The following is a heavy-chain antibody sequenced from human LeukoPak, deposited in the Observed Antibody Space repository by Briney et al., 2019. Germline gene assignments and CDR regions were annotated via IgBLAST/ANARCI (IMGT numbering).Heavy chain of an antibody. CDR1: GFTFSSYA. V-gene: IGHV3-30*04. D-gene: IGHD3-22*01. Sequence: GGSLRLSCAASGFTFSSYAMHWVRQAPGKRLEWVAVISYDGSNKYYADSVKGRFTISRDNSKNTLYLQMNSLRAEDTAVYYCARDRDYYDSSGYELDYWGQGTLVTVSS. CDR2: ISYDGSNK. J-gene: IGHJ4*02. CDR3: ARDRDYYDSSGYELDY.